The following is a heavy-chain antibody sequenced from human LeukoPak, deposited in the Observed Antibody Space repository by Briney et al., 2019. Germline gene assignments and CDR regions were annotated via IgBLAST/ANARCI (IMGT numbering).Heavy chain of an antibody. D-gene: IGHD3-3*01. CDR3: ASFRVDTIFGVVTLYAFDI. CDR1: GGSISSGGYY. Sequence: SETLSLTCTVSGGSISSGGYYWSWIRQHPGKGLEWIGYIYYSGSTYYNPSLKSRVTISVDTSKNQLSLKLSSVTAADTAVYYCASFRVDTIFGVVTLYAFDIWGQGTMVTVSS. J-gene: IGHJ3*02. CDR2: IYYSGST. V-gene: IGHV4-31*03.